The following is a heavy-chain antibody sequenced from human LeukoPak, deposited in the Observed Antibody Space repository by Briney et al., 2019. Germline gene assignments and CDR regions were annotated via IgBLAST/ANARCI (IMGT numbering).Heavy chain of an antibody. CDR2: ISYSGIT. CDR1: GGSTSSGGYF. Sequence: SETLSLTCSVSGGSTSSGGYFWNWLRQLPGKGLECVGYISYSGITYYNPSLKSRITISLDTSKNQFSLKLSSVTAADTAVYYCAANPDIMSSGFGSWGQGTLVTVSS. CDR3: AANPDIMSSGFGS. D-gene: IGHD3-9*01. J-gene: IGHJ5*02. V-gene: IGHV4-31*03.